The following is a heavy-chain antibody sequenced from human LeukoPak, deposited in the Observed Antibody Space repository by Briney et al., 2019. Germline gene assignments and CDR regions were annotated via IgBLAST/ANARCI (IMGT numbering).Heavy chain of an antibody. J-gene: IGHJ4*02. CDR2: ISGSGGST. V-gene: IGHV3-23*01. CDR1: GFTFSSYA. Sequence: GGSLRLSCAASGFTFSSYAMSWVRQAPGKGLEWVSAISGSGGSTYYADSVKGRFTISRDNSKNTLYLQMNSLRVEDTAIYFCARDSPVLTYWGQGTLVTVSS. CDR3: ARDSPVLTY.